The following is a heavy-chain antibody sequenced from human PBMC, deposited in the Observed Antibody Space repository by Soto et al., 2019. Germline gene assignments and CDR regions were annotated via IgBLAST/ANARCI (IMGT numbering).Heavy chain of an antibody. CDR1: GCIFSGYY. J-gene: IGHJ5*01. CDR3: ARSYCGGECPNTWFDS. V-gene: IGHV1-46*01. Sequence: ASVKACCKASGCIFSGYYIHWVRQAPAQGLEWMGIINPSGGRTTYAQKFQGRVTVTRDTSTSTVYMELSSLTSEDTARYYCARSYCGGECPNTWFDSWG. D-gene: IGHD2-21*01. CDR2: INPSGGRT.